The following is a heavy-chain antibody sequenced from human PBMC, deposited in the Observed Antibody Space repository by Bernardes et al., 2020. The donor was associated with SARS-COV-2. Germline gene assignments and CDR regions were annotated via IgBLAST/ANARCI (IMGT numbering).Heavy chain of an antibody. CDR3: ATITNDYLDY. Sequence: SETLSLTCTVSGGSVSSGTYYWSWIRQPPGKGLEWIGYIYYSGSTNYNPSLKSRVTISVDTSKNQFSLKLTSLTAADTAMYYCATITNDYLDYWGQGTLVAVSS. CDR1: GGSVSSGTYY. J-gene: IGHJ4*02. V-gene: IGHV4-61*01. CDR2: IYYSGST.